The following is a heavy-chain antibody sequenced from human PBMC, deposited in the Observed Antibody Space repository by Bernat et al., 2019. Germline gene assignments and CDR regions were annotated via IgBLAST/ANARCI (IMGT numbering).Heavy chain of an antibody. J-gene: IGHJ6*02. V-gene: IGHV4-30-2*01. CDR1: GGSISSGGYS. CDR2: IYHSGST. Sequence: QLQLQESGSGLVKPSQTLSLTCAVSGGSISSGGYSWSWIRQPPGKGLEWIGYIYHSGSTYYNPSLKSRVTISVDRSKNQFSLKLSSVTAADTAVYYCASTYYYDSSGTSYYYGMDVWGQGTTVTVSS. D-gene: IGHD3-22*01. CDR3: ASTYYYDSSGTSYYYGMDV.